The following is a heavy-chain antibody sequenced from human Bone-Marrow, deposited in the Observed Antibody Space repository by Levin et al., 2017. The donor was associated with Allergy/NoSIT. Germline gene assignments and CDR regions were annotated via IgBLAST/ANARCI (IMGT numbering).Heavy chain of an antibody. CDR3: ARGRGTITPGGADNSFDP. J-gene: IGHJ5*02. D-gene: IGHD2-21*01. V-gene: IGHV1-2*06. Sequence: AASVKVSCKTSGYTFTDYYVHWVRQAPGQGLEWMGRINSKSGVTNYAPKFQGRVTMTRDTSFSTIYMDLSGLTSDDTAVYYCARGRGTITPGGADNSFDPWGQGTLVTVSS. CDR1: GYTFTDYY. CDR2: INSKSGVT.